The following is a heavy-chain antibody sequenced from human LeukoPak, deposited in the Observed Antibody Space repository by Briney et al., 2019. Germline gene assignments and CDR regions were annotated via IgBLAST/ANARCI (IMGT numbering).Heavy chain of an antibody. Sequence: SETLSLTCTVSGGSISSYYWSWIRQPPGKGLEWIEYIYYSGSTNYNPSLKSRVTISVDTSKNQFSLKLSSVTAADTAVYYCAREIVGLRLGELSFTPSAYYFDYWGQGTLVTVSS. V-gene: IGHV4-59*12. J-gene: IGHJ4*02. CDR1: GGSISSYY. CDR3: AREIVGLRLGELSFTPSAYYFDY. CDR2: IYYSGST. D-gene: IGHD3-16*02.